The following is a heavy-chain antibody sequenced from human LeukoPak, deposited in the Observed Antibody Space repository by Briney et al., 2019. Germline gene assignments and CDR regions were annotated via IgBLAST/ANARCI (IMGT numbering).Heavy chain of an antibody. V-gene: IGHV4-39*01. Sequence: PSETLSLTCTVSGGSISSSSYYWGWIRQPPGKGLEWIGSIYYSGSTYYNPSLKSRVTISVDTSKNQFSLKLSSVAAADTAVYYCARSKPNYGDYLDYWGQGTLVTVSS. J-gene: IGHJ4*02. CDR1: GGSISSSSYY. CDR3: ARSKPNYGDYLDY. CDR2: IYYSGST. D-gene: IGHD4-17*01.